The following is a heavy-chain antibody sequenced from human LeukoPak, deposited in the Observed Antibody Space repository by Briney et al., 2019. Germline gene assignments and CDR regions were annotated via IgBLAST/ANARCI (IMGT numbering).Heavy chain of an antibody. CDR3: AREGDYYYYYMDV. CDR1: GFTFSSYW. Sequence: GGSLRLSCAASGFTFSSYWMHWVRQAPGKGLVWVSRINSDGSSTSYADSVKGRFTISGDNAKNTLYLQMNSLRAEDTAVYYCAREGDYYYYYMDVWGKGTTVTVSS. CDR2: INSDGSST. V-gene: IGHV3-74*01. J-gene: IGHJ6*03.